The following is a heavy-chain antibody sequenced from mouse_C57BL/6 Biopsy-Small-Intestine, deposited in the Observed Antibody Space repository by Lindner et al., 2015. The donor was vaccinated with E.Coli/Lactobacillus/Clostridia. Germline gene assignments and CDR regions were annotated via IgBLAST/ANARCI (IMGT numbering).Heavy chain of an antibody. V-gene: IGHV14-4*01. CDR3: AARGEYD. J-gene: IGHJ2*01. CDR1: GFNIKDDC. Sequence: VQLQESGAELVRPGASVKLSCTASGFNIKDDCIHWVKQRPEQGLEWIGRIDPANGDTQYAPNFQDKATITADTSSNTAYLHLSSLTSEDTAVYYCAARGEYDWGQGTTLTVSS. CDR2: IDPANGDT. D-gene: IGHD5-2*01.